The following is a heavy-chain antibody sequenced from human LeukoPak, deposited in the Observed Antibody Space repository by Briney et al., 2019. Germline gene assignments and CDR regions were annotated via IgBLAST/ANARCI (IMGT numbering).Heavy chain of an antibody. V-gene: IGHV4-59*01. CDR1: GGSISSYY. CDR2: IYYSGST. D-gene: IGHD6-19*01. CDR3: ARALRVADSSGWYAGSFFDY. J-gene: IGHJ4*02. Sequence: PSETLSLTCTVSGGSISSYYWSWIRQPPGKGLEWIGYIYYSGSTNYNPSLKSRVTISVDTSKNQFSLKLSSVTAADTAVYYCARALRVADSSGWYAGSFFDYWGQGTLVTVSS.